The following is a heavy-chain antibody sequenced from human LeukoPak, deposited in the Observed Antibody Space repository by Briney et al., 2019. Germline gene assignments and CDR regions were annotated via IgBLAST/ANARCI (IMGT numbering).Heavy chain of an antibody. V-gene: IGHV3-21*01. Sequence: PGGSLRLSCAASGFSFSRYSMNWVRQAPGKGLEWVSSISSSSSYIYYADSVKGRFTISRDNAKNSLYLQMNSLRAEDTAVYYCARDHDDVPFDYWGQGTLVTVSS. CDR1: GFSFSRYS. CDR2: ISSSSSYI. J-gene: IGHJ4*02. D-gene: IGHD3-3*01. CDR3: ARDHDDVPFDY.